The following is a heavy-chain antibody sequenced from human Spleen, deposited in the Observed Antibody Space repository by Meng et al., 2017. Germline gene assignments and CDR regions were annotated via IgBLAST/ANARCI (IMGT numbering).Heavy chain of an antibody. V-gene: IGHV4-61*01. Sequence: GSLRLSCTVSGGSVNSGSYNWNWIRQPPGKGLEWIGYMDNSGSTKYNPSLKSRVTISIDTSKNQFSLKLSSMTAADTAVYYCARAGSSKGYYWGQGTLVTVSS. D-gene: IGHD3-10*01. CDR2: MDNSGST. CDR3: ARAGSSKGYY. CDR1: GGSVNSGSYN. J-gene: IGHJ4*02.